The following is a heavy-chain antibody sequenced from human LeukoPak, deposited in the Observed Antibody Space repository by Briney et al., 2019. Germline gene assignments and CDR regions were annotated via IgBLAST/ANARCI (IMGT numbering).Heavy chain of an antibody. CDR1: GFSFSAHA. V-gene: IGHV3-30*01. Sequence: GGSLRLSCAASGFSFSAHAMHWVRQAPGKGLEWVAAISYDGSHTYYADSVKGRFSISRDNSKNKNTLYLQMDSLRAEDTALYYCARGYGTVILLFGEFSWGQGTLVTVSS. CDR3: ARGYGTVILLFGEFS. D-gene: IGHD3-10*01. CDR2: ISYDGSHT. J-gene: IGHJ4*02.